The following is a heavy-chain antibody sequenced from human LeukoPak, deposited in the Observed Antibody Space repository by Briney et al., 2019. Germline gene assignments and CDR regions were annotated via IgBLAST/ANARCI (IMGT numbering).Heavy chain of an antibody. V-gene: IGHV1-2*02. D-gene: IGHD3-22*01. J-gene: IGHJ4*02. CDR1: GYTFTGYY. CDR3: AREQGYYDSSGYYPDY. CDR2: INPNSGGT. Sequence: ASVKVPCKASGYTFTGYYMHWVRRAPGQGLEWMGWINPNSGGTNYAQKFQGRVTMTRDTSISTAYMELSRLRSDDTAVYYCAREQGYYDSSGYYPDYWGQGTLVTVSS.